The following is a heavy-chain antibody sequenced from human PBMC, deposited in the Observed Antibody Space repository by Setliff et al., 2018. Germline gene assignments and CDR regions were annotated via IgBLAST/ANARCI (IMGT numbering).Heavy chain of an antibody. CDR3: ASRATYYNFWSGYYLY. J-gene: IGHJ4*02. D-gene: IGHD3-3*01. CDR1: VYSISRDCH. V-gene: IGHV4-38-2*01. CDR2: IYYSGNT. Sequence: ETLSLTCAVSVYSISRDCHWGWIRQPPGKGLEWIGSIYYSGNTYYNASLKGRVTISGDTSKNQFSLKLSSVTAADTAVYYCASRATYYNFWSGYYLYWGQGTLVTVSS.